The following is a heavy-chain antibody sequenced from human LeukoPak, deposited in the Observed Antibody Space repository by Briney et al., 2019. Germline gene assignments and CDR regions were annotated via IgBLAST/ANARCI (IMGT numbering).Heavy chain of an antibody. V-gene: IGHV3-30*18. CDR2: ISYDGSNK. CDR3: AKGKEVIVATMGSDY. J-gene: IGHJ4*02. CDR1: GFTFNSYG. Sequence: GGSLRLSCAASGFTFNSYGMHWVRQAPGKGLEWVAVISYDGSNKYYADSVKGRFTISRDNSKNTLYLQMNSLRAEDTAVYYCAKGKEVIVATMGSDYWGQGTLVTVSS. D-gene: IGHD5-12*01.